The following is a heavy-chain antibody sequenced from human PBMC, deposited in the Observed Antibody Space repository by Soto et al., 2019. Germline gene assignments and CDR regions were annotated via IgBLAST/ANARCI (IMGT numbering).Heavy chain of an antibody. V-gene: IGHV1-2*02. CDR1: GYTFTSYY. J-gene: IGHJ4*02. CDR3: GRQLAYCGGDGYNEPIDY. Sequence: ASVKVSCKASGYTFTSYYIHWVRQAPGQGLEWMGWINPNTGGTNYAQKFKGRVTRTRDTSISTAYMELIRLTSDDTAVYYCGRQLAYCGGDGYNEPIDYGGQGTRVTVS. CDR2: INPNTGGT. D-gene: IGHD2-21*02.